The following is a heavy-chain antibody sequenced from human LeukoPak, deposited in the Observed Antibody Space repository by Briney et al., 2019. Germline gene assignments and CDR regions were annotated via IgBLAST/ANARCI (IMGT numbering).Heavy chain of an antibody. CDR2: IIPNFGTA. D-gene: IGHD3-10*01. V-gene: IGHV1-69*01. CDR3: SSTRGAVWVGELLSNFDY. Sequence: SVKVSCKASGGTFSSYAISWVRQAPGQGLEWMGGIIPNFGTANYAQKFQGRVTITADESTSTAYMELSSLRSEDTAVYYCSSTRGAVWVGELLSNFDYWGQGTLVTVSS. CDR1: GGTFSSYA. J-gene: IGHJ4*02.